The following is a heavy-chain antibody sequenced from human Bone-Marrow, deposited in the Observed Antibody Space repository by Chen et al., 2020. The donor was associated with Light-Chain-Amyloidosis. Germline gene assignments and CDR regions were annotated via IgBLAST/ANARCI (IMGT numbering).Heavy chain of an antibody. J-gene: IGHJ4*02. Sequence: EVQLEQSGPEVKKPGESLKISCKGSGYTFPNYWIGWVRQMPGKGLEWMGVIYPDDSDARYSPSFEGQVTISADKSITTAYLQWRSLKASDTAMYYCARRRDGYNFDYWGQGXLVTVSS. CDR3: ARRRDGYNFDY. D-gene: IGHD5-12*01. V-gene: IGHV5-51*01. CDR1: GYTFPNYW. CDR2: IYPDDSDA.